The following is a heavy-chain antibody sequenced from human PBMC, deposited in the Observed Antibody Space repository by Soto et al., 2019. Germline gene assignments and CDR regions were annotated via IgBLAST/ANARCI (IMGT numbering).Heavy chain of an antibody. CDR1: GDSVSGNSAA. Sequence: QTLSLTCAISGDSVSGNSAAWNWIRQSPSRGLEWLGRTYYRSRWYNDYAVSVKSRITVTPDTSKNQFSLHLNSVTPEDTAVYYXAREFPYYVSSDSYLDYWGQGALVTVSS. V-gene: IGHV6-1*01. D-gene: IGHD3-16*01. CDR3: AREFPYYVSSDSYLDY. J-gene: IGHJ4*02. CDR2: TYYRSRWYN.